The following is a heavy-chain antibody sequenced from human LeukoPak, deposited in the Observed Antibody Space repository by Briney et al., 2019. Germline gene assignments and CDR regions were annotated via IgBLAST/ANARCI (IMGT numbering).Heavy chain of an antibody. Sequence: SETLSLTCAVYGGSLSGYYWSWIRQPPGKGLEWIGEINHSGSTNYNPSLKSRVTISVDTSKNQFSLKLSSVTAAGTAVYYCARGDVDYYSYYYMDVWGKGTTVTVSS. CDR2: INHSGST. CDR1: GGSLSGYY. CDR3: ARGDVDYYSYYYMDV. J-gene: IGHJ6*03. V-gene: IGHV4-34*01.